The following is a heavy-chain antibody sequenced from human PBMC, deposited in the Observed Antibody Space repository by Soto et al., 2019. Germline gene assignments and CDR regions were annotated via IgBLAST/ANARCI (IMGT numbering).Heavy chain of an antibody. V-gene: IGHV4-59*01. D-gene: IGHD6-19*01. J-gene: IGHJ6*03. CDR2: IYYSGST. CDR3: ARGASAVAFYYYYMDV. CDR1: GGSISSYY. Sequence: SETLSLTCTISGGSISSYYWSWIRQPPGKGLEWIGYIYYSGSTNYNPSLKSRVTISVDTSKNQFSLKLSSVTAADTAVYYCARGASAVAFYYYYMDVWGKETTVTVSS.